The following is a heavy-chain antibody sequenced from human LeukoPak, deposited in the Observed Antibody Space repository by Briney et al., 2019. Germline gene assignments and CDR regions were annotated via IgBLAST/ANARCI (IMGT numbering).Heavy chain of an antibody. V-gene: IGHV1-69*04. CDR3: ASAYCGGDCYWGAFDY. CDR1: GGTFSSYA. D-gene: IGHD2-21*02. Sequence: GSSVKVSCKASGGTFSSYAISWVRQAPGQGLEWMGRIIPILGIANYAQKFQGRVTITADKSTSTAYMELSSLRSEDTAVYYCASAYCGGDCYWGAFDYWGQGTLVTVSS. CDR2: IIPILGIA. J-gene: IGHJ4*02.